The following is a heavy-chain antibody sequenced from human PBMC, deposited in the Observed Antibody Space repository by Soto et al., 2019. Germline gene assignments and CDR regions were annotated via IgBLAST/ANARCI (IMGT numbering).Heavy chain of an antibody. V-gene: IGHV4-4*02. J-gene: IGHJ5*02. Sequence: PSETLSLTCAVSGGSITSANWWTWVRQPPGGGLEWTGEISHSGITNYKASLKSRVTMSVDKTKNDVSLKLTSVTAADTAVYYCARVLRGWFDPCGQGTPVTVYS. CDR1: GGSITSANW. CDR2: ISHSGIT. CDR3: ARVLRGWFDP.